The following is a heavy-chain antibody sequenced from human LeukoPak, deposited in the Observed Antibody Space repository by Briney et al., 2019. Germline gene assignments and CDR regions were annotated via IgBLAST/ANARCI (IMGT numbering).Heavy chain of an antibody. Sequence: PSETLSLTCTVSGGSISSSGYYWGWIRQPPGKGLEWIGSIYYSGSTYYNPSLKSRVTISVDTSKNQFSLKLSSVTAADTAVYYCARPGRSSCYACDFDYWGQGTLVTVSS. V-gene: IGHV4-39*01. CDR2: IYYSGST. J-gene: IGHJ4*02. CDR1: GGSISSSGYY. D-gene: IGHD2-2*01. CDR3: ARPGRSSCYACDFDY.